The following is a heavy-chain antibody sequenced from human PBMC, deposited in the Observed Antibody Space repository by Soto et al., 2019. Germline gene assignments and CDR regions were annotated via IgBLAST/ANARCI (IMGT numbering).Heavy chain of an antibody. CDR3: AKDSNKYSSSLRGRYFDY. Sequence: PGGSLRLSCSASGFPLSSYVISWVRQAPGKGLEWVSGISGGGSNTFYADSVKGRFTISRDNSKNTLLLQMNSLGAEDTAVYYCAKDSNKYSSSLRGRYFDYWGQGIGVTVSS. CDR1: GFPLSSYV. CDR2: ISGGGSNT. D-gene: IGHD4-4*01. J-gene: IGHJ4*02. V-gene: IGHV3-23*01.